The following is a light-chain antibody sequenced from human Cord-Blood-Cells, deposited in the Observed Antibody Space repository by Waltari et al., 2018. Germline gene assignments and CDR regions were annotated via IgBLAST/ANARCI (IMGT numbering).Light chain of an antibody. CDR2: AAS. V-gene: IGKV1-39*01. J-gene: IGKJ3*01. CDR3: QQSYSTPFT. CDR1: QSISSY. Sequence: DIQMTQSPSSRSASVGDRVTTTCRPSQSISSYLNWYQQKPGKAPKLLIYAASSLQSGVPSRFSGSGSGTDFTLTISSLQPEDFATYYCQQSYSTPFTFGPGTKVDIK.